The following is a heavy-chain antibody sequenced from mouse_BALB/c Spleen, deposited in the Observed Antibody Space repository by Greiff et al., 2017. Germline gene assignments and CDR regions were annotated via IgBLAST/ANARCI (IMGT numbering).Heavy chain of an antibody. D-gene: IGHD1-3*01. J-gene: IGHJ1*01. V-gene: IGHV1-5*01. CDR1: GYSFTSYW. Sequence: EVQLQQSGTVLARPGASVKMSCKASGYSFTSYWMHWVKQRPGQGLEWIGSIYPGNSDTSYNQKFKGKAKLTAVTSASTAYMELISLTNEDSEVYYCTRSGNYWYFDVWGAGTTVTVSS. CDR2: IYPGNSDT. CDR3: TRSGNYWYFDV.